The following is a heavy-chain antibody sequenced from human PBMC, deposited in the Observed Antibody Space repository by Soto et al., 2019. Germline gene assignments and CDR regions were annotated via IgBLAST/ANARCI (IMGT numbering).Heavy chain of an antibody. J-gene: IGHJ4*02. CDR1: DGSISGNF. CDR3: AREVWVAGLLYYFDF. Sequence: PLETLSLTCTVSDGSISGNFLTWIRQPAGKGLEWIGRISSNGNTDYNPSLKSRVTMSIDTSKNHFSLDLISVTASDTAIYYCAREVWVAGLLYYFDFWGQGTLVTVSS. V-gene: IGHV4-4*07. CDR2: ISSNGNT. D-gene: IGHD6-19*01.